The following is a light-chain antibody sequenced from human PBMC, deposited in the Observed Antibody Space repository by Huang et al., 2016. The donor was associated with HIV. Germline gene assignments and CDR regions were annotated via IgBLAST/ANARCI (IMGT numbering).Light chain of an antibody. Sequence: DVVMTQSPLFLPVTLGQPASISCRSSQSLVHSDGNTYLTWFQHRPGQSPRRLIHKVSNRDSGVPDRCSGSGSGTDFTLKISRVEAEDLGVYYCMQGTHWPPYTFGQGTKLEIK. CDR2: KVS. J-gene: IGKJ2*01. CDR1: QSLVHSDGNTY. V-gene: IGKV2-30*02. CDR3: MQGTHWPPYT.